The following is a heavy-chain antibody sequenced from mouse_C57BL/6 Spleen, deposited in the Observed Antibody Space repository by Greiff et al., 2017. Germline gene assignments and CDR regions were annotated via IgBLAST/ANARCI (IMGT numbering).Heavy chain of an antibody. CDR2: IRSKSSNYAT. CDR3: VRRGGYAMDY. V-gene: IGHV10-3*01. J-gene: IGHJ4*01. CDR1: GFTFNTYA. Sequence: EVMLVESGGGLVQPKGSLKLSCAASGFTFNTYAMHWVRQAPGKGLEWVARIRSKSSNYATYYADSVKDRVTISRDDSQSMLYLQMNNLKTEDRAINYSVRRGGYAMDYWGQGTSVTVSS.